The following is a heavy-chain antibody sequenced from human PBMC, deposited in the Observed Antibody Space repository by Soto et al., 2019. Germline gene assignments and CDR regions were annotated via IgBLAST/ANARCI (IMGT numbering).Heavy chain of an antibody. V-gene: IGHV1-69*02. CDR3: ARAEGATTWAAY. CDR1: GGTFSSYT. D-gene: IGHD1-26*01. Sequence: QVQLVQSGAEVKKPGSSVKVSCKASGGTFSSYTISWVRQAPGQGLERMGRIIPILGIANYAQKFQGRVTITADKSTSTAYMELSSLRSEDTAVYYCARAEGATTWAAYWGQGTLVTVSS. CDR2: IIPILGIA. J-gene: IGHJ4*02.